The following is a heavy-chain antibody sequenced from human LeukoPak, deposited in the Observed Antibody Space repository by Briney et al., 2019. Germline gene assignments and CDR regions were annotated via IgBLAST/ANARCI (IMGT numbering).Heavy chain of an antibody. J-gene: IGHJ4*02. V-gene: IGHV4-31*03. CDR2: IYYSGSA. D-gene: IGHD5-18*01. Sequence: SETLSLTCTVSGGSISSGGYYWFWIRQLPGKGLEWIGYIYYSGSAYYNPSLKSRVAISIDTSQNHFSLKLSSVTAADTAVYYCARGVTKSYGEHYDYWGQGTLVTVSS. CDR3: ARGVTKSYGEHYDY. CDR1: GGSISSGGYY.